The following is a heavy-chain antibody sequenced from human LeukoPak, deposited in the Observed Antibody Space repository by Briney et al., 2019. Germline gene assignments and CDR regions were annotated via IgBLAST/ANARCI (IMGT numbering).Heavy chain of an antibody. D-gene: IGHD3-10*01. V-gene: IGHV4-34*01. CDR1: GGAFSGYY. Sequence: PSETLSLTCAVYGGAFSGYYWSCIRQPPGKGLEWIGEINHSGSTNYNPPLKSLVTISLDTSKNQLSLKLSSMTAPDTAVYYCARGRAGSYLASSGPGTLVTVSS. J-gene: IGHJ4*02. CDR2: INHSGST. CDR3: ARGRAGSYLAS.